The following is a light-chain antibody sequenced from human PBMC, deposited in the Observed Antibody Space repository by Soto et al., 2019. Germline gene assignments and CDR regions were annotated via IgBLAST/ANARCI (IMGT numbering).Light chain of an antibody. CDR1: SSDVGGYNY. CDR3: SSYVGSNNFV. Sequence: QSALTQPPSASGSPGQSVTISCTGTSSDVGGYNYVSWYQQHPGKAPKLIIYEVSKRPSGVPDRFSGFKSGNTASLTVSGLQAEDEADYYCSSYVGSNNFVFGTGTKLTVL. J-gene: IGLJ1*01. CDR2: EVS. V-gene: IGLV2-8*01.